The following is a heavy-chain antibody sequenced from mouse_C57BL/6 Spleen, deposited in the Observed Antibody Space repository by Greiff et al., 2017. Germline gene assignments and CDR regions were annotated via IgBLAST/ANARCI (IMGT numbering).Heavy chain of an antibody. CDR2: LNPNNGGT. V-gene: IGHV1-26*01. D-gene: IGHD1-1*01. J-gene: IGHJ4*01. CDR3: ARRTPTYYGGAMDY. CDR1: GYTFTDYY. Sequence: VQLQQSGPELVKPGASVKISCKASGYTFTDYYMNWVKQSHGKSLEWIGDLNPNNGGTSYNQKFKGKATLTVDKSSSTAYMELRSLTSEDSAVYYCARRTPTYYGGAMDYWGQGTSVTVSS.